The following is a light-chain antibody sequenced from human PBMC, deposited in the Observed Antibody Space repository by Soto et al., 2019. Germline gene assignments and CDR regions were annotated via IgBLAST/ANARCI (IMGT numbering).Light chain of an antibody. Sequence: QSVLTQPPSVSGAPGQRVTISCTGRRSNIGAGYDVHWYQQLPGTAPKRLIYGNSNRPSGVPDRFSGSKSGTSASLAITGLQAEDEADYYCQSYDSSLFYVFGTGTKLTVL. CDR1: RSNIGAGYD. V-gene: IGLV1-40*01. CDR3: QSYDSSLFYV. J-gene: IGLJ1*01. CDR2: GNS.